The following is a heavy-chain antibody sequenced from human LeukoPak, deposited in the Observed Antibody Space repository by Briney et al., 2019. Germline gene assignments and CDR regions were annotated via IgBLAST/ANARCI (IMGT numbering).Heavy chain of an antibody. CDR1: GGSISGDY. D-gene: IGHD6-19*01. V-gene: IGHV4-59*12. CDR2: IYYTGST. Sequence: PSETLSLTCTVSGGSISGDYWSWIRQPPGKGLEWIGYIYYTGSTNYNPSLKSRVTISVDTSKNQFSLKLRSVTAADTAVYYCARIRDTSGWYPYYYYMDVWGKGTTVTVSS. CDR3: ARIRDTSGWYPYYYYMDV. J-gene: IGHJ6*03.